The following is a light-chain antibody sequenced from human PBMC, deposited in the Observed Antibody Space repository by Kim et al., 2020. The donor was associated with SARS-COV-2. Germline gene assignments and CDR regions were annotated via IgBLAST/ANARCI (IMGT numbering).Light chain of an antibody. CDR3: QQYYSYPVT. V-gene: IGKV1-5*03. CDR2: KAS. J-gene: IGKJ1*01. CDR1: QSISSS. Sequence: ASVGDRGTITCRASQSISSSLAWYQQKPGKAPNLLIYKASSLESGVPSRFSGSGSGTEFTLTISSLQPDDFATYYCQQYYSYPVTFGQGTKVDIK.